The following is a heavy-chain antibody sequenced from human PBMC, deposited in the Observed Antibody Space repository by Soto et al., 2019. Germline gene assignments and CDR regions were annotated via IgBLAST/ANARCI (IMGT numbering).Heavy chain of an antibody. J-gene: IGHJ4*02. CDR3: TRANWYSEY. D-gene: IGHD7-27*01. CDR1: TISITTDLDY. V-gene: IGHV4-61*01. Sequence: SETLSLTCTVSTISITTDLDYWGWIRQPPGKGLEWIGYIYYNGNTNYNPPLKSRVTMSVDTSKNQISLKLSSVTAADTAVYYCTRANWYSEYWGQGTLVTVSS. CDR2: IYYNGNT.